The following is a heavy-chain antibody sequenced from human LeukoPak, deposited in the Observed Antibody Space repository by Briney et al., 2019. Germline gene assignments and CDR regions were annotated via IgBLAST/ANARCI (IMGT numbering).Heavy chain of an antibody. J-gene: IGHJ4*02. CDR3: AREGLDY. Sequence: ASVTVSCKASGYTFTNYDINWVRQATGHGLEWMGYMNPNSGNTAYAQKFQGRVTITTDASISTAYMERSGLGSEDTALYYCAREGLDYWGQGTLVTVSS. CDR2: MNPNSGNT. V-gene: IGHV1-8*01. CDR1: GYTFTNYD.